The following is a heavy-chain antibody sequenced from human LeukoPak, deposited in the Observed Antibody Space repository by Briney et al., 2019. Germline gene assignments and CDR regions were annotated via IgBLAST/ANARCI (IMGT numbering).Heavy chain of an antibody. CDR3: ASATGSSSYFDY. D-gene: IGHD1-26*01. CDR2: IYPDDSDT. Sequence: GESLKISCKASGYSFTTHWMGWVRQMPGKGLEWMGIIYPDDSDTKYSPSFQGQVTISADKSISTAFLQWSSLKASDTAMYYCASATGSSSYFDYWGQGTLVTVSS. J-gene: IGHJ4*02. V-gene: IGHV5-51*01. CDR1: GYSFTTHW.